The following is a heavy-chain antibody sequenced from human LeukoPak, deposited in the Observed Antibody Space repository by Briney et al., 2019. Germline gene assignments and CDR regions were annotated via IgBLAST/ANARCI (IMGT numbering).Heavy chain of an antibody. D-gene: IGHD3-16*02. V-gene: IGHV3-64*01. Sequence: PGGSLRLSCAASGFTFSSYAMHWVRQAPGKGLEYVSAISSNGGSTYYAHSVKGRFTISRDNSKNTLYLQMGSLRTEDMAVYYCARGSSPYDYVWGSYRSNRYYFDYWGQGTLVTVSS. CDR2: ISSNGGST. CDR3: ARGSSPYDYVWGSYRSNRYYFDY. CDR1: GFTFSSYA. J-gene: IGHJ4*02.